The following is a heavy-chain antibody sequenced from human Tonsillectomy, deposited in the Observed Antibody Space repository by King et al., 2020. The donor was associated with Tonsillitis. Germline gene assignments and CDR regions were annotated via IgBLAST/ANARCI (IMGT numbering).Heavy chain of an antibody. CDR2: IKQDGSEK. J-gene: IGHJ4*02. CDR1: GFTFSSYW. Sequence: VQLVESGGGLVQPGGSLRLSCAASGFTFSSYWMSWVRQAPGKGLEWVANIKQDGSEKYYVDSVKGRFTISRDNAKNSLYLQMNSLRAEDTAVYYCARDGLYYFDSSGHVDYWGQGTLVTVSS. V-gene: IGHV3-7*01. CDR3: ARDGLYYFDSSGHVDY. D-gene: IGHD3-22*01.